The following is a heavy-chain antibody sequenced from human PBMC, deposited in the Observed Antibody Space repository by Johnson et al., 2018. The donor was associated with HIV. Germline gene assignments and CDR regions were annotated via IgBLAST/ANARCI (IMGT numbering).Heavy chain of an antibody. J-gene: IGHJ3*02. CDR3: ARQHNYDSSGQGGGLDI. CDR1: GFRFDDYG. V-gene: IGHV3-20*04. CDR2: IDWNGGRQ. D-gene: IGHD3-22*01. Sequence: VQLVESGGGVVQPGRSLRLPCPAPGFRFDDYGMSWVRQAPGKGLEWVSGIDWNGGRQGYVDSVKGRFTISRDNAKNSLYMEMNSLRAEDTALYYCARQHNYDSSGQGGGLDIWGQGTMVTVSS.